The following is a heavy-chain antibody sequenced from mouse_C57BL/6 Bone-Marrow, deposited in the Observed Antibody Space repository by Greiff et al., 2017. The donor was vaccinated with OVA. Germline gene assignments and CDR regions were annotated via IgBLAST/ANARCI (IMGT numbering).Heavy chain of an antibody. CDR3: ARPPRIYYYGSSYHFFAY. V-gene: IGHV1-7*01. J-gene: IGHJ3*01. CDR2: INPSSGST. Sequence: QVQLKESGAELAKPGASVKLSCKASGYTFTSYWMHWVKQRPGQGLEWIGYINPSSGSTKYNQKFKDKATLTADKSSSTAYMQLSSLTYEDAAVYYCARPPRIYYYGSSYHFFAYWGQGTLVTVSA. D-gene: IGHD1-1*01. CDR1: GYTFTSYW.